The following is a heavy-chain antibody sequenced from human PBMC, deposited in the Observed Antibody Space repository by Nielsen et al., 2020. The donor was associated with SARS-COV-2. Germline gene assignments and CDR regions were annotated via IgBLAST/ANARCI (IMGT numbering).Heavy chain of an antibody. CDR2: IKQDGSEK. D-gene: IGHD2-21*02. J-gene: IGHJ4*02. CDR1: GFTFSSYW. Sequence: GGSLRLSCAASGFTFSSYWMSWVRQAPGKGLEWVANIKQDGSEKYYVDSVKGRFTISRDNAKNSLYLQMNSLRDEDTAVYYCARDLDSQSDCGGDCPPSGDYWGQGTLVTVSS. CDR3: ARDLDSQSDCGGDCPPSGDY. V-gene: IGHV3-7*01.